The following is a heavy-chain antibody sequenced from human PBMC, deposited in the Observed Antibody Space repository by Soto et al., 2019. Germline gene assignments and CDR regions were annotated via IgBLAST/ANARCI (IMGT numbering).Heavy chain of an antibody. Sequence: QVQLVQSGAEVKKPESSVKVSCKASGGTFSRYAISWVRQAPGQGLEWMGGIIPILGTSTYAQKFQARVTITADEATSTAYLELRSLRSEDTAVYYCARGGAIFGVVMRGEGYYYGMDVWGQGTTVTVSS. CDR3: ARGGAIFGVVMRGEGYYYGMDV. CDR1: GGTFSRYA. CDR2: IIPILGTS. J-gene: IGHJ6*02. D-gene: IGHD3-3*01. V-gene: IGHV1-69*01.